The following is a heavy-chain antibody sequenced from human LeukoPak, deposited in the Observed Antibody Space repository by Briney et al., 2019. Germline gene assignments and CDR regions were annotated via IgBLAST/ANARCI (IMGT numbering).Heavy chain of an antibody. J-gene: IGHJ4*02. CDR2: IIPIFGTA. CDR1: GGTFNSYA. V-gene: IGHV1-69*13. Sequence: GASVKVSCKASGGTFNSYAISWVRQAPGQGLEWMGGIIPIFGTANYAQKFQGRVTITADESTSTAYMELSSLRSEDTAVYYCARGPWSGYYSYYFDYWGQGTLVTVSS. CDR3: ARGPWSGYYSYYFDY. D-gene: IGHD3-3*01.